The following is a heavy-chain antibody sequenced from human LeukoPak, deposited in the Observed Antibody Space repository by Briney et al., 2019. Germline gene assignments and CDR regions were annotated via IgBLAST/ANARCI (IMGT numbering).Heavy chain of an antibody. D-gene: IGHD3-3*01. CDR1: GFTFSNYW. Sequence: PGGSLRLSCAASGFTFSNYWMSWARRAPGKGLEWVANIKQDGSETYYVDSVRGRFTISRDNAKKSLYLQMNSLRAEDTAVYYCARDFWGACRVDYFDYWGQGTLVTVSS. CDR3: ARDFWGACRVDYFDY. V-gene: IGHV3-7*01. CDR2: IKQDGSET. J-gene: IGHJ4*02.